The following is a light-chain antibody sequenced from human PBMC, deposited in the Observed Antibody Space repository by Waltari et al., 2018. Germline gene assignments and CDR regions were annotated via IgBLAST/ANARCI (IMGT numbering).Light chain of an antibody. J-gene: IGKJ2*01. CDR3: QQYGSSPRYT. Sequence: EIVLTQSPGTLSLSPGERATLSCRASQSVSSSYLAWYQQKPGQAPRLLIYGASSRATGIPDFTLTISRLEPEDFAVYYCQQYGSSPRYTFGQGTKLEIK. V-gene: IGKV3-20*01. CDR2: GAS. CDR1: QSVSSSY.